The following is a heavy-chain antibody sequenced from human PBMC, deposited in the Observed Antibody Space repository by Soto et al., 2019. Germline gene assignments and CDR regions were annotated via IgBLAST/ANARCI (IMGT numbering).Heavy chain of an antibody. CDR3: ARVGGFGATTIDY. CDR2: IYYSGRT. Sequence: PSETLYLTCTVSGGSFSSGYYYWSWIRQPVGKGLSWIAYIYYSGRTYYNASLKSRGTISVYTSKNQFSLKLSSVTAADTAVYYCARVGGFGATTIDYWGQGILVTVSS. CDR1: GGSFSSGYYY. J-gene: IGHJ4*02. D-gene: IGHD3-10*01. V-gene: IGHV4-30-4*01.